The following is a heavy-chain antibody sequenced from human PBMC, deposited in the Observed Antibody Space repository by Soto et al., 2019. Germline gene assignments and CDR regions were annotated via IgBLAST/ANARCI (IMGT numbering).Heavy chain of an antibody. V-gene: IGHV4-4*02. Sequence: SETLSLTCAVSGGSISSSNWRSWVRQPPGKGLEWIGEIYHSGSTNYNPSLKSRVTISVDKSKNRFSLKLSSVTAADTAVYYCARGDSSSWYPDYWGQGTLVTVSS. CDR3: ARGDSSSWYPDY. CDR2: IYHSGST. J-gene: IGHJ4*02. CDR1: GGSISSSNW. D-gene: IGHD6-13*01.